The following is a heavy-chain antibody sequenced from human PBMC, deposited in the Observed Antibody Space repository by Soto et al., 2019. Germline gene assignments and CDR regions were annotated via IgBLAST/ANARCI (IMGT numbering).Heavy chain of an antibody. J-gene: IGHJ6*02. D-gene: IGHD6-13*01. CDR2: ISYDGSNK. V-gene: IGHV3-30*18. CDR3: AKEAGMWSTSWYSSYYYGMDV. CDR1: GFTFSSYG. Sequence: QVQLVESGGGVVQPGRSLRLSCAASGFTFSSYGMHWVRQAPGKGLEWVAVISYDGSNKYYADSVKGRFTISRDNSKNTLYLQMNSLRAEDTVVYYFAKEAGMWSTSWYSSYYYGMDVWGQGTTVTVSS.